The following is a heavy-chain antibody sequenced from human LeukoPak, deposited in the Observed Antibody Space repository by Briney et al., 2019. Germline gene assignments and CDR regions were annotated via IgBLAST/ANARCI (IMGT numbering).Heavy chain of an antibody. CDR2: ISGSGGST. J-gene: IGHJ4*02. D-gene: IGHD2-2*02. Sequence: GASLTLSCAASGFTFSSYAMRWVRQAPGKGLEWVSAISGSGGSTYYADPVKGPFTISRDKSQNPLYLQMNSLRAEDTAVYCCAKGPLEDIVVVPAAIVFDYWGQGTLVTVSS. V-gene: IGHV3-23*01. CDR1: GFTFSSYA. CDR3: AKGPLEDIVVVPAAIVFDY.